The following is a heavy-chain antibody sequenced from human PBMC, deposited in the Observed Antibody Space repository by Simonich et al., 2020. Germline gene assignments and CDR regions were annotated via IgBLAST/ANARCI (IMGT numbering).Heavy chain of an antibody. V-gene: IGHV1-2*02. D-gene: IGHD2-21*01. CDR3: ARNGLVGILKAFDI. J-gene: IGHJ3*02. CDR1: GYTFTGYY. Sequence: QVQLVQSGAEVKKPGASVKVSCKASGYTFTGYYMHWVRQAPGQGLEWRGWINPNRGGTNYAQKLQGRVTMTRDTSISTAYMELSRLRSDDTAVYYCARNGLVGILKAFDIWGQGTMVTVSS. CDR2: INPNRGGT.